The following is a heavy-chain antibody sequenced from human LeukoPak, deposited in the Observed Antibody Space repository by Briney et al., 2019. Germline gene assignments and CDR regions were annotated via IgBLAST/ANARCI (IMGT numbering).Heavy chain of an antibody. D-gene: IGHD6-19*01. CDR2: FSGSGGNT. CDR3: ARVPYSSGCFDY. V-gene: IGHV3-23*01. J-gene: IGHJ4*02. CDR1: GFTFSSYA. Sequence: GGSLRLSCAASGFTFSSYAMSWVRQAPGKGLEWVSTFSGSGGNTYYADSVKGRFTISRDNSRNTLYLQLNSLRAEDTALYYCARVPYSSGCFDYWGQGTLVTVSS.